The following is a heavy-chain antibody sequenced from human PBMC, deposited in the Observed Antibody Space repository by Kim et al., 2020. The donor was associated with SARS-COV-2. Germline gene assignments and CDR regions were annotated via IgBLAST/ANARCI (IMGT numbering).Heavy chain of an antibody. CDR3: ARRLAVAGYGMDV. Sequence: NYAQRTKGRATITTATSTTTAYMELRSLRSDDTAVYYCARRLAVAGYGMDVWGQGTTVTVSS. V-gene: IGHV1-18*01. D-gene: IGHD6-19*01. J-gene: IGHJ6*02.